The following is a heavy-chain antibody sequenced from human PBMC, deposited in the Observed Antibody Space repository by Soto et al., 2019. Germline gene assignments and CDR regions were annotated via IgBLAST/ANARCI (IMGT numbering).Heavy chain of an antibody. CDR3: ARLPLADWGMDV. D-gene: IGHD2-21*01. CDR1: GFTFTSYW. J-gene: IGHJ6*02. Sequence: PGGSLRLSCAASGFTFTSYWIGWVRQMPGKGLEWMGIIYPGDSDTRYSPSFQGQVTISADKSISTAYLQWSSLKASDTAMYYCARLPLADWGMDVWGQGTTVTVSS. V-gene: IGHV5-51*01. CDR2: IYPGDSDT.